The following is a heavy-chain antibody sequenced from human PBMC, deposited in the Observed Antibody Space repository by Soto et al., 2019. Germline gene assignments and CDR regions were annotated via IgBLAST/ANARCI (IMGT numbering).Heavy chain of an antibody. J-gene: IGHJ4*02. CDR3: ARRLGAITGDY. CDR1: GYSLTNIW. Sequence: PGESLKISCKGSGYSLTNIWINWVRQMPGKGLEWMGRIDPDDSYINYSPSFQGHVTISADKSISTAYLQWSSLKASDTAIYYCARRLGAITGDYWGPGTLVTVSS. V-gene: IGHV5-10-1*01. D-gene: IGHD3-16*01. CDR2: IDPDDSYI.